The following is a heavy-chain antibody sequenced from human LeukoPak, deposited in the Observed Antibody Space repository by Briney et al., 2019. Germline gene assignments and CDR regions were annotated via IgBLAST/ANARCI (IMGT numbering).Heavy chain of an antibody. J-gene: IGHJ4*02. D-gene: IGHD2-15*01. CDR1: GFTFSSYS. CDR2: ISSSSSYI. CDR3: ARDSGLGYCSGGSCSFDY. V-gene: IGHV3-21*01. Sequence: GRSLRLSCAASGFTFSSYSMNWVRQAPGKGLEWVSSISSSSSYIYYADSVKGRFTISRDNAKNSLYLQMNSLRAEDTAVYYCARDSGLGYCSGGSCSFDYWGQGTLVTVSS.